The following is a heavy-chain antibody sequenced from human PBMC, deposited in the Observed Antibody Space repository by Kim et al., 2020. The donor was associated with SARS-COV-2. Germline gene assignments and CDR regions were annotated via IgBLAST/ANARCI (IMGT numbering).Heavy chain of an antibody. CDR3: ARRETRALFTSD. J-gene: IGHJ1*01. V-gene: IGHV4-59*08. CDR1: GDSMSAYY. Sequence: SETLSLTCTVSGDSMSAYYWNWIRQSPGKGLEWIGYVYFRGTTSYNPSLKSRVTMSIDMSKSQFSLKLNSVTAADTAVYYCARRETRALFTSDWG. CDR2: VYFRGTT. D-gene: IGHD3-10*02.